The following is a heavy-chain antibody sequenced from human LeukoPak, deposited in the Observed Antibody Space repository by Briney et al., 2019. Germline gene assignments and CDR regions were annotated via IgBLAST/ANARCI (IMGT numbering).Heavy chain of an antibody. J-gene: IGHJ4*02. CDR2: INTDGSST. CDR1: GFTFSSYW. CDR3: ARDGSSSNAWDY. V-gene: IGHV3-74*01. Sequence: GGSLRLSCAASGFTFSSYWMHWVRQAPGKGLVWVSRINTDGSSTSYADSVKGRFTISRDNAKNTLYLQMNSLRAEDTAVYYCARDGSSSNAWDYWGQGTLVTVSS. D-gene: IGHD6-6*01.